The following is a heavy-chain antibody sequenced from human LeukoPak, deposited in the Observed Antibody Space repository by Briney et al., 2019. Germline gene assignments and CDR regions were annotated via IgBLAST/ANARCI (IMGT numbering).Heavy chain of an antibody. CDR3: ARPNYYDSSGLPHAFDI. Sequence: GGSLRLSCAASGFTFSSYAMSWVRQAPGKGLEWVANIKEDGSEKYYVDSVKGRFTISRDNAKNSLYLQMNSLRAEDTAVYYCARPNYYDSSGLPHAFDIWGQGTMVTVSS. J-gene: IGHJ3*02. V-gene: IGHV3-7*05. CDR1: GFTFSSYA. CDR2: IKEDGSEK. D-gene: IGHD3-22*01.